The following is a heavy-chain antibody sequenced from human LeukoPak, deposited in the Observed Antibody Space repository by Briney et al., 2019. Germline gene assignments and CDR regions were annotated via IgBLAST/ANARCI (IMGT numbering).Heavy chain of an antibody. CDR2: INPNSGGT. CDR1: GYTFTGYY. Sequence: ASVKVSCKASGYTFTGYYMHWVRQAPGQGLEWMGWINPNSGGTNYAQKFQGRVTMTRDTSISTAYMELSRLRSDDTAVYYCARPRRVPAAILQFDYWGQGTLVTVSS. V-gene: IGHV1-2*02. D-gene: IGHD2-2*01. J-gene: IGHJ4*02. CDR3: ARPRRVPAAILQFDY.